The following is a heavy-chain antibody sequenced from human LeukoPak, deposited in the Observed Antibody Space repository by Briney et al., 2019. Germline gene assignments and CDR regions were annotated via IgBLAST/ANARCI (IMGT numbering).Heavy chain of an antibody. CDR3: ARSKNRYFDL. CDR1: GGSFSGYY. V-gene: IGHV4-34*01. Sequence: SETLSLTCAVYGGSFSGYYWSWIRQPPGKGLEWIGEINHSGSTNYNPSLKSRVTISVDTSKNQFSLKLTSVTAADTAVYFCARSKNRYFDLWGRGTLVTVSS. CDR2: INHSGST. J-gene: IGHJ2*01.